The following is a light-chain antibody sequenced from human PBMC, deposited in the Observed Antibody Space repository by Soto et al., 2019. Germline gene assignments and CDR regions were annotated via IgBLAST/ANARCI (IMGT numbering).Light chain of an antibody. CDR1: QSISRS. J-gene: IGKJ5*01. Sequence: EVVLTQSPGTLSLSPGERATLSCRASQSISRSLAWYQQKPGQGPRLLIFGASTRAIGIPARFSGSGSGTDFTLSIRRLELEEFAVYYCQHYGFSLITFGQGTRLEI. CDR3: QHYGFSLIT. V-gene: IGKV3-20*01. CDR2: GAS.